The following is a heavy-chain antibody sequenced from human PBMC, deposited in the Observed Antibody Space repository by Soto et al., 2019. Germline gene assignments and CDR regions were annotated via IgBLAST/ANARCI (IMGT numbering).Heavy chain of an antibody. CDR1: GGSISGYY. CDR2: IYYSGYT. J-gene: IGHJ4*02. V-gene: IGHV4-59*01. D-gene: IGHD5-12*01. Sequence: QVQLQESGPGLVKPSETLSLTCAVSGGSISGYYWSWIRQPPGKRLEWIGYIYYSGYTNYNPSLTSRVTISVDRSKNQFSLDLRSVTASDTAVYYCAGDSVGSGYDWGQGTLVTVSS. CDR3: AGDSVGSGYD.